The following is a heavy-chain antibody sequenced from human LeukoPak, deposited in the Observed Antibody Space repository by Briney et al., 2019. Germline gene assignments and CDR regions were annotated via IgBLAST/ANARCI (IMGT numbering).Heavy chain of an antibody. CDR2: ISGSGTII. V-gene: IGHV3-11*04. D-gene: IGHD1-26*01. J-gene: IGHJ4*02. CDR1: GFNFNEFY. CDR3: ARGIVGATGGY. Sequence: GGSLRLSCAASGFNFNEFYMSWIRQAPGKGLECISYISGSGTIIYFADSVKGRFTISRDSAKNSLYLQMNSLRAEDTAVYYCARGIVGATGGYWGQGTLVTVSS.